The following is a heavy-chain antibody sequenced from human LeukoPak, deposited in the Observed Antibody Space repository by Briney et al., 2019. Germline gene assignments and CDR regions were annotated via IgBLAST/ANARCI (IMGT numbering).Heavy chain of an antibody. V-gene: IGHV4-31*03. J-gene: IGHJ4*02. D-gene: IGHD6-6*01. CDR3: ARHLSPRYSSSSFGLGY. Sequence: SQTLSLTCTVSGGSISSGGYYWSWIRQHPGKGLEWIGYSYYSGSTYYNPSLKSRVTISVDTSKNQFSLKLSSVTAADTAVYYCARHLSPRYSSSSFGLGYWGQGTLVTVSS. CDR1: GGSISSGGYY. CDR2: SYYSGST.